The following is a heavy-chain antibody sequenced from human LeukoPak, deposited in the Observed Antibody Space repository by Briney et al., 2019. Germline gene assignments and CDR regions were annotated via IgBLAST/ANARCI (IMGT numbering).Heavy chain of an antibody. J-gene: IGHJ5*02. V-gene: IGHV3-7*01. CDR1: GFTFSSYW. Sequence: GGSLRLSCAASGFTFSSYWMSWVRQAPGKGLEWVANIKQDGSEKYYVDSVKGRFTISRDNAKNSLYLQMNSLRAEDTAVYYCARKITVVVGWFDPRGQGTLVTVSS. CDR2: IKQDGSEK. D-gene: IGHD2-15*01. CDR3: ARKITVVVGWFDP.